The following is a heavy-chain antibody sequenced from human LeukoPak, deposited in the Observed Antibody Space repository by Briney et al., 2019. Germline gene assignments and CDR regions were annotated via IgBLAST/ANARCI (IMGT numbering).Heavy chain of an antibody. CDR1: GGTFSSYA. V-gene: IGHV1-69*05. CDR2: IIPIFGTA. Sequence: ASVKVSCKASGGTFSSYAISWVRQAPGQGLEWMGGIIPIFGTANYAQKFQGRVTITTDESTSTAYMELSSLRSEDTAVYYCARGLYYDSSGYYYYYYYYKDVWGKGTTVTVSS. CDR3: ARGLYYDSSGYYYYYYYYKDV. D-gene: IGHD3-22*01. J-gene: IGHJ6*03.